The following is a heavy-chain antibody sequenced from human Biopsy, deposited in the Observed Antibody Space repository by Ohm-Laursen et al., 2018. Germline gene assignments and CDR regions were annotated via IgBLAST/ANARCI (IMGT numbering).Heavy chain of an antibody. D-gene: IGHD3-9*01. CDR2: INPNSGNA. CDR1: GYTFAGYY. V-gene: IGHV1-2*02. CDR3: ARVPAYPSIDGYYGLDL. J-gene: IGHJ6*02. Sequence: ASSVKASCKTSGYTFAGYYLHWVRQAPGHGLEWMGWINPNSGNANYAQSFQGRLTVTRDTSISTAYMELTSLTFDDTAIYYCARVPAYPSIDGYYGLDLWGQGTTVIVSS.